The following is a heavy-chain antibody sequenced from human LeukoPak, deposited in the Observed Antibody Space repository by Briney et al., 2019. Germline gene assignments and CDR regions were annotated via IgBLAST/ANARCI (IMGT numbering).Heavy chain of an antibody. CDR3: AKGRYCSSTSCYGVSAFDI. V-gene: IGHV3-30*02. D-gene: IGHD2-2*01. J-gene: IGHJ3*02. Sequence: GGSLRLSCAASGFTFSSYGMHWVRQAPGKGLEWVAFIRYDGSNKYYADSVKGRFTISRDNSKNTLYLQMNSLRAEDTAVYYCAKGRYCSSTSCYGVSAFDIWGQGTMVTVSS. CDR1: GFTFSSYG. CDR2: IRYDGSNK.